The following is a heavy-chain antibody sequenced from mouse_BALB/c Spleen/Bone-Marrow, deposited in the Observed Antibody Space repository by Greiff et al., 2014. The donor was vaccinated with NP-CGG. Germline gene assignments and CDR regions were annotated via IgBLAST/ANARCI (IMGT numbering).Heavy chain of an antibody. Sequence: DVKLVESGGGLVQPGGSRKLSCAASGFTFSSFGMHWVRQDQEKRLEWVAYISSDSSNIYYADTVKGRFNISRENPKNTLFLQMTSLRSDDTAMYYCARLRRFYGYFDYWGEGTTLTVSS. CDR1: GFTFSSFG. CDR2: ISSDSSNI. V-gene: IGHV5-17*02. J-gene: IGHJ2*01. D-gene: IGHD1-1*01. CDR3: ARLRRFYGYFDY.